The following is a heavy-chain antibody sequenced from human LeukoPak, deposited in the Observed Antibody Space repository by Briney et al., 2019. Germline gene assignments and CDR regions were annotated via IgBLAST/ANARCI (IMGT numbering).Heavy chain of an antibody. CDR2: ISYDGSNK. Sequence: PGGSLRLSCAASGFTFSSYAMHWVRQAPGKGLEWVAVISYDGSNKYYADSVKGRFTISRDNSKNTLYLQMNSLRAEDTAVYYCARVTDTAMVTSTSWGQRTLVSASS. J-gene: IGHJ4*01. CDR3: ARVTDTAMVTSTS. D-gene: IGHD5-18*01. V-gene: IGHV3-30-3*01. CDR1: GFTFSSYA.